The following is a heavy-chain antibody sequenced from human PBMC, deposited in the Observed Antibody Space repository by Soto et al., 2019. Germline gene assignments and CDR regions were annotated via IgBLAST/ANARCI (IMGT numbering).Heavy chain of an antibody. D-gene: IGHD2-8*01. CDR1: GYTFNDYY. J-gene: IGHJ4*02. CDR3: ARPPFPGCLNAVCYPLDY. V-gene: IGHV1-46*02. Sequence: QVQLVQSGAEVKKPGASVKVSCEASGYTFNDYYLHWVRQAPGQGLEWMGMINPSGGSTSYAQKFQGRVTMTRDTSTTTVYMEVSSLKSEDTAVYYCARPPFPGCLNAVCYPLDYWGQGTLVTVSS. CDR2: INPSGGST.